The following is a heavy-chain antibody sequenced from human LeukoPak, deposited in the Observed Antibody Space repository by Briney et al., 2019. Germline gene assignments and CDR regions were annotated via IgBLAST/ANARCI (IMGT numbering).Heavy chain of an antibody. D-gene: IGHD3-10*01. CDR2: IKQDGSEK. CDR1: GFTFSSYW. Sequence: GGSLRLSCAASGFTFSSYWMSWVRQAPGKGLEWVANIKQDGSEKYYVDSVKGRFTISRDNAKNSLYLQMNSLRAEDTAVYYCARDPVLLWSGNYGMDVWGKGTTVTVSS. J-gene: IGHJ6*04. V-gene: IGHV3-7*03. CDR3: ARDPVLLWSGNYGMDV.